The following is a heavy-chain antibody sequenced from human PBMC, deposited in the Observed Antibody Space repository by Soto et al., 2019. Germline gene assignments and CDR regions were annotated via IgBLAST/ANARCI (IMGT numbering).Heavy chain of an antibody. CDR2: ISGSGGST. V-gene: IGHV3-23*01. D-gene: IGHD3-3*01. J-gene: IGHJ4*02. CDR1: GFTFSSYA. Sequence: EVQLLESGGGLVQPGGSLRLSCAASGFTFSSYAMSWVRQAPGKGLEWVSAISGSGGSTYYADSVKGRFTISRDNSKNTLYLQMNSLRAEDTAVYYCAKDRFSRKYDFWSGYFDYWGQGTLVTVSS. CDR3: AKDRFSRKYDFWSGYFDY.